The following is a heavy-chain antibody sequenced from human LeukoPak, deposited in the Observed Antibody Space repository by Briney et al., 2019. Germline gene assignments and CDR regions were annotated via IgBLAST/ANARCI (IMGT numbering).Heavy chain of an antibody. J-gene: IGHJ3*02. D-gene: IGHD1-26*01. V-gene: IGHV4-59*01. CDR3: ARETRLHSGSYSNDAFDI. CDR1: GGSISSYY. Sequence: KPSETLSHTCIVSGGSISSYYWSWIRQPPGKGLEWIGYIYYSGSTNYNPSLKSRVTISVDTSKNQFTLRLSSVTAADTAVYYCARETRLHSGSYSNDAFDIWGQGTMVTVSS. CDR2: IYYSGST.